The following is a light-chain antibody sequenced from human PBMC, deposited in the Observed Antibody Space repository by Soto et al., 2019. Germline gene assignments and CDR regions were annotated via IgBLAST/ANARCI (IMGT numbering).Light chain of an antibody. CDR2: EAS. V-gene: IGKV3D-20*02. Sequence: EIVLTQSPGTLSLSPGERATLSCRASQSVSSSSLAWYQQNPGQAPRLLIYEASSRATGIPDRFSGSGSGTDFTLTISRLEPEDAAVYYCQQRSNWPPITFGQGTRLEIK. CDR1: QSVSSSS. J-gene: IGKJ5*01. CDR3: QQRSNWPPIT.